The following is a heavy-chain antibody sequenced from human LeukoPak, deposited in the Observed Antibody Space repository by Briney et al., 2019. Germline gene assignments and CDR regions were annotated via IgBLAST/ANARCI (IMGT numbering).Heavy chain of an antibody. D-gene: IGHD2-21*01. CDR2: ISYDGSNK. Sequence: PGRSLRLSCAASGFTFSSYAMHWVRQAPGKGLEWVAVISYDGSNKYYADSVKGRFTISRDNSKNTLYLQMNSLRAEDTAVYYCARDSPWTKLNLWDWGQGTLVTVSS. CDR1: GFTFSSYA. J-gene: IGHJ4*02. V-gene: IGHV3-30-3*01. CDR3: ARDSPWTKLNLWD.